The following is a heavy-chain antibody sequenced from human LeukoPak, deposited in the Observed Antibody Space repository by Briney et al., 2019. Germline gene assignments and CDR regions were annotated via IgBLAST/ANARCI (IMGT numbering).Heavy chain of an antibody. J-gene: IGHJ4*02. CDR3: VNYGWGRPA. Sequence: GGSLRLSCAASGFTFSSYWMHWVRQAPGKGLVWVSRIKSEGSDTTYADSVKGRFTISRDNAKNMLYLQMNSLRAEDTAVSYCVNYGWGRPAWARGTLVPVPS. D-gene: IGHD3-10*01. CDR1: GFTFSSYW. V-gene: IGHV3-74*03. CDR2: IKSEGSDT.